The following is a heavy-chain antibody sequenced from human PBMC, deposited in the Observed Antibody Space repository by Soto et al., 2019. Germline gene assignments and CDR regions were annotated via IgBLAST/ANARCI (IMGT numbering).Heavy chain of an antibody. Sequence: PXGSLRLSCAASGVSFGSYWMHWVRQVPEGGLMWVSRIMSDGGSTEYADSVQGRFIISRDNARKTLFLQMTSLRAEDTALYYCATLVVRGISTGWTHWGQGALVTVSS. J-gene: IGHJ1*01. CDR3: ATLVVRGISTGWTH. V-gene: IGHV3-74*01. D-gene: IGHD6-19*01. CDR1: GVSFGSYW. CDR2: IMSDGGST.